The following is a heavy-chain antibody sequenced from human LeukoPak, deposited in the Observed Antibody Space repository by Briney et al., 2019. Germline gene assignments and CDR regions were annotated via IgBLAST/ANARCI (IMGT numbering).Heavy chain of an antibody. Sequence: GASGKVSCKASGYTFTSYDINWVRQATGQGLEWMGWMNPNSGNTDYAQKFQGRVTITRNTSISTAYMELSSLRSEDTAVYYCARGVQSRYYDFWSGYYMTHAFDIWGQGTMVTVSS. V-gene: IGHV1-8*03. CDR3: ARGVQSRYYDFWSGYYMTHAFDI. J-gene: IGHJ3*02. D-gene: IGHD3-3*01. CDR1: GYTFTSYD. CDR2: MNPNSGNT.